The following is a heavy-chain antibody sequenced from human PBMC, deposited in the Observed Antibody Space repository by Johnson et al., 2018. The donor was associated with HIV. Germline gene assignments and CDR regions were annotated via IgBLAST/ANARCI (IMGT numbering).Heavy chain of an antibody. CDR2: ISGDGYRT. CDR1: TFTFSNYW. V-gene: IGHV3-74*02. CDR3: ARGAYYYLI. Sequence: EQLVESGGGLVQPGGSLRLSCAASTFTFSNYWMHWVRQAPGEGLVWVARISGDGYRTAYADSVRGRFIISRDNARNSVFLQMNSLRAEDTAVYYCARGAYYYLIWGQGTMVTVSS. D-gene: IGHD3-22*01. J-gene: IGHJ3*01.